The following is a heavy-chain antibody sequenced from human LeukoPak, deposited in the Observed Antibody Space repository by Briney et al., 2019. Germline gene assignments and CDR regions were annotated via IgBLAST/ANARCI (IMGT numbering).Heavy chain of an antibody. CDR2: ISGSGGST. J-gene: IGHJ4*02. CDR1: GFTFSGSA. CDR3: AKNRQQLGYFDY. Sequence: GGSLRLSCAASGFTFSGSAMHWVRQAPGKGLEWVSAISGSGGSTYYADSVKGRFTISRDNSKNTLYLQMNSLRAEDTAVYYCAKNRQQLGYFDYWGQGTLVTVSS. D-gene: IGHD6-13*01. V-gene: IGHV3-23*01.